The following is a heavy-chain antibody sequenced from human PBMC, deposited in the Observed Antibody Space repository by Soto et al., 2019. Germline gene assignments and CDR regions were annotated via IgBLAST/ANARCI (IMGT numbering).Heavy chain of an antibody. V-gene: IGHV3-23*01. D-gene: IGHD6-13*01. Sequence: GGSLRLSCAASGFTFSSYAMSWVRQAPGKGLEWVSAIGGGGINTYYADSVKGRFTISRDNSKNTLYLQMNSLRAEDTAVYYCAKGALAAAGGFDPWGQGTLVTVSS. CDR1: GFTFSSYA. CDR3: AKGALAAAGGFDP. CDR2: IGGGGINT. J-gene: IGHJ5*02.